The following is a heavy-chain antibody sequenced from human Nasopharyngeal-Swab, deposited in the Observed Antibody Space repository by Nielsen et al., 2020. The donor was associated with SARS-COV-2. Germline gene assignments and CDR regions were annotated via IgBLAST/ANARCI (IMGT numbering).Heavy chain of an antibody. CDR1: GGSISSYY. Sequence: GSLRLSCTVSGGSISSYYWSWIRQPPGKGLEWIGYIYYSGSTYYNPSLKSRVTISVDTSKNQFSLKLSSVTAADTAVYYCARDQVYCSGGSCYPYNWFDPWGQGTLVTVSS. V-gene: IGHV4-59*01. CDR3: ARDQVYCSGGSCYPYNWFDP. J-gene: IGHJ5*02. D-gene: IGHD2-15*01. CDR2: IYYSGST.